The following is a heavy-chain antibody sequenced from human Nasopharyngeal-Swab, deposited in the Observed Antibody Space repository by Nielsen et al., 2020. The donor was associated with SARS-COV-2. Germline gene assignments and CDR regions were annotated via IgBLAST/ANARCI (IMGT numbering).Heavy chain of an antibody. J-gene: IGHJ6*02. D-gene: IGHD3-10*01. CDR3: ASSPLWFGEPEHGMDV. CDR2: INHSGST. Sequence: RQAPGKGLEWIGAINHSGSTNYNPPLKSRVTISVDTSKNQFSRKLSSVTAADTAVYYCASSPLWFGEPEHGMDVWGQGTTVTVSS. V-gene: IGHV4-34*01.